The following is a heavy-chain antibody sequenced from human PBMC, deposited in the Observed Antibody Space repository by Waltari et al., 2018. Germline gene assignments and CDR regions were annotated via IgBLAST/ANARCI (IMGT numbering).Heavy chain of an antibody. V-gene: IGHV1-2*06. CDR2: ITPSSGGE. J-gene: IGHJ5*02. CDR1: GYTFTGYY. D-gene: IGHD2-2*01. Sequence: QVQLVQSGAGVKKPGASVKVSCKASGYTFTGYYIHWVRQAPGQGLEWRGRITPSSGGENNEQKYQGRVTRTRDTAISTDDVELRRLRADDTAVYYCARDLLPVTVVVQEAWFDPWGQGTLVTVSS. CDR3: ARDLLPVTVVVQEAWFDP.